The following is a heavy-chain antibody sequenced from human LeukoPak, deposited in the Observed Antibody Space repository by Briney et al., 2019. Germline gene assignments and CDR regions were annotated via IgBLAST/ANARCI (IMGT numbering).Heavy chain of an antibody. Sequence: ASVTVSCEASGYTFIGYYMHWVRQAPGQGLEWMGWINPNSGGTNSAQKFQGRVTMTRDTPISTAYMELSRLRSDDTAVYYCARDTHGNENWGQGTLVTVSS. D-gene: IGHD1-1*01. CDR2: INPNSGGT. CDR3: ARDTHGNEN. V-gene: IGHV1-2*02. CDR1: GYTFIGYY. J-gene: IGHJ4*02.